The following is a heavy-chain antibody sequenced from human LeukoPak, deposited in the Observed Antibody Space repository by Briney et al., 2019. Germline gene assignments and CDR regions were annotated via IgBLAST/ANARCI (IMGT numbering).Heavy chain of an antibody. D-gene: IGHD3-3*01. CDR3: ARDGRIRFPVTNWFDP. J-gene: IGHJ5*02. V-gene: IGHV4-38-2*02. CDR2: VYHSGST. CDR1: GFTVSSNY. Sequence: LRLSCAASGFTVSSNYMSWVRQAPGKGLEWIASVYHSGSTYYNPSLKSRVTISVDTSKNQFSLKLNSVTAADTAVYYCARDGRIRFPVTNWFDPWGQGTLVTVSS.